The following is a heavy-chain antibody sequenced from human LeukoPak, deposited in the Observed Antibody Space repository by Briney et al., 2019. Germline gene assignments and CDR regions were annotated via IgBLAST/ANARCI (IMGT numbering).Heavy chain of an antibody. CDR3: ARVPGRGDPGPFDY. J-gene: IGHJ4*02. D-gene: IGHD2-21*02. CDR2: IYYSGST. Sequence: SETLSLTCTVSGGSISSGDYYWSWIRQPPGKGLEWIGYIYYSGSTYYNPSLKSRVTISVDTSKNQFSLNLSSVTAADTAVYYCARVPGRGDPGPFDYWGQGTLVTVSS. CDR1: GGSISSGDYY. V-gene: IGHV4-30-4*01.